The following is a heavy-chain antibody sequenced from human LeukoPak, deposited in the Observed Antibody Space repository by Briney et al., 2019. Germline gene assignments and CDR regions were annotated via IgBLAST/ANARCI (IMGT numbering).Heavy chain of an antibody. J-gene: IGHJ2*01. V-gene: IGHV5-51*01. D-gene: IGHD3-10*01. Sequence: GESLKISWQSSGYTLTSYWIGLVRETPGKGLKFMGIIYPDDSDTTYSPSFQGQVTISADKSFSTAYLQWSSLKASDTAIYYCARLGGDTYYFGSASYPNWYFDLWGRGTLVTVSS. CDR2: IYPDDSDT. CDR3: ARLGGDTYYFGSASYPNWYFDL. CDR1: GYTLTSYW.